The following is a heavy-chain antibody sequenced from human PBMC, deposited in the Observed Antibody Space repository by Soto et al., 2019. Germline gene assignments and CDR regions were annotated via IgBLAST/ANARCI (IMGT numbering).Heavy chain of an antibody. CDR2: ISSSSSTI. CDR3: ARDGGRSSSSWYPLNDFNY. D-gene: IGHD6-13*01. V-gene: IGHV3-48*02. CDR1: GFTFSSYS. Sequence: GGSLRLSCAASGFTFSSYSMNWVRQAPGKGLEWVSYISSSSSTIYYADSVKGRFTISRDNAKNSLYLQMNSLRDEDTAVYYCARDGGRSSSSWYPLNDFNYWGQGTLVTVSS. J-gene: IGHJ4*02.